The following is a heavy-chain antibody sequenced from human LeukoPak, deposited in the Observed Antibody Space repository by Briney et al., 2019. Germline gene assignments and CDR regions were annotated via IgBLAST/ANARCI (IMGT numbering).Heavy chain of an antibody. V-gene: IGHV3-7*01. CDR2: IKQDGSEK. CDR1: GFTFSSYW. Sequence: SGGSLRLSCAASGFTFSSYWMTWVRQAPGKGLEWVANIKQDGSEKYYVASVKGRFTISRDNAKNSLYLQMNSLRAEDAAVYYCARHSGTYFDYWGQGTLVTVSS. CDR3: ARHSGTYFDY. D-gene: IGHD1-26*01. J-gene: IGHJ4*02.